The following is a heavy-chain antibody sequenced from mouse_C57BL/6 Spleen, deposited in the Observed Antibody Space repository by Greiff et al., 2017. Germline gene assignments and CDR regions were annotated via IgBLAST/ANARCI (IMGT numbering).Heavy chain of an antibody. CDR3: ARWLLRYFDV. CDR1: GYTFTSYW. Sequence: VQLQQPGAELVRPGSSVKLSCKASGYTFTSYWMDWVKQRPGQGLEWIGNIYPSDSETHYNQKFKDKATLTVDKSSSTAYMQLSSLTSEDSSVYYCARWLLRYFDVWGTGTTVTVSS. J-gene: IGHJ1*03. CDR2: IYPSDSET. V-gene: IGHV1-61*01. D-gene: IGHD2-3*01.